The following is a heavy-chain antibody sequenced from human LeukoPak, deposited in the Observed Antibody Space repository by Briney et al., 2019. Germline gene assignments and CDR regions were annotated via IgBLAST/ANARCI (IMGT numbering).Heavy chain of an antibody. CDR3: AGRGLSTGWTFDY. CDR1: GGSISSYF. Sequence: SETLSLTCSVSGGSISSYFWSLIRQPAGKGLEWIAQIHTSGSTNFNPSLKSRVSISMDTPNNQFSLMISSVTAADTAIYYCAGRGLSTGWTFDYWGHGTLVTVSS. V-gene: IGHV4-4*07. J-gene: IGHJ4*01. D-gene: IGHD6-19*01. CDR2: IHTSGST.